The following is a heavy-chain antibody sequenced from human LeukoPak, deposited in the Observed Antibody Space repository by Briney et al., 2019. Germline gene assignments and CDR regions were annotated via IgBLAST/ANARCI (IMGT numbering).Heavy chain of an antibody. Sequence: NPSETLSLTCAVYGGSFSGYYWSWIRQPPGKGLEWLGEINHSGSTNYNPSLKSRVTISVDTSKNQFSLKLSSVTAADTAVYYCARGPVVVVPAAISVWFDPWGQGTLVTVSS. CDR1: GGSFSGYY. CDR3: ARGPVVVVPAAISVWFDP. V-gene: IGHV4-34*01. J-gene: IGHJ5*02. CDR2: INHSGST. D-gene: IGHD2-2*01.